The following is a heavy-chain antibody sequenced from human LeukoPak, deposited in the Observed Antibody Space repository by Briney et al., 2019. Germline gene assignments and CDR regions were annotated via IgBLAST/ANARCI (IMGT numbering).Heavy chain of an antibody. J-gene: IGHJ4*02. CDR1: GFTFSSYS. CDR2: ISSSSSYI. D-gene: IGHD6-13*01. CDR3: ARPGTLAAAGSDY. Sequence: GGSLRLSCAASGFTFSSYSMNWVRQAPGKGLEWVSSISSSSSYIYYADSVKGRFTISRDNAKNSLYLQMNSLRAEDTAVYYCARPGTLAAAGSDYWGQGTLVTVSS. V-gene: IGHV3-21*01.